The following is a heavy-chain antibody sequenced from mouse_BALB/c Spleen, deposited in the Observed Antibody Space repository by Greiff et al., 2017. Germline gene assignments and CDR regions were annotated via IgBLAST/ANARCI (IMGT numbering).Heavy chain of an antibody. D-gene: IGHD2-10*02. CDR2: ISSGSSTI. CDR1: GFTFSSFG. Sequence: EVQLQESGGGLVQPGGSRKLSCAASGFTFSSFGMHWVRQAPEKGLEWVAYISSGSSTIYYADTVKGRFTISRDNPKNTLFLQMTSLRSEDTAMYYCARGAYGNAYAMDYWGQGTSVTVSS. V-gene: IGHV5-17*02. J-gene: IGHJ4*01. CDR3: ARGAYGNAYAMDY.